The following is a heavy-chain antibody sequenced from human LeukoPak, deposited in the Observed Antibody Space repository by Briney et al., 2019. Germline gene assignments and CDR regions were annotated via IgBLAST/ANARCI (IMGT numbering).Heavy chain of an antibody. J-gene: IGHJ6*02. V-gene: IGHV1-8*02. D-gene: IGHD2-2*01. CDR1: GYTFTGYY. Sequence: GASVKVSCKASGYTFTGYYMHWVRQAPGQGLEWMGWMNPNSGNTGYAQKFQGRVTMTRNTSISTAYMELSSLRSEDTAVYYCARNDQYCSSTSCYERYYYYGMDVWGQGTTVTVSS. CDR2: MNPNSGNT. CDR3: ARNDQYCSSTSCYERYYYYGMDV.